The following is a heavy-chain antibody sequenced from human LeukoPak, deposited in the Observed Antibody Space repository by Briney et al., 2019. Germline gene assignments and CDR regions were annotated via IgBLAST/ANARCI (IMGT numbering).Heavy chain of an antibody. V-gene: IGHV4-59*01. J-gene: IGHJ5*02. CDR3: ARGADDILDPYNWFDP. D-gene: IGHD1-1*01. Sequence: PSETLSLTCSVSGGSISSYYWSWIRQPPGKGLECIGYIYYSRSTNYNPSLKSRVTISIDTSKNQFSLKLSSVTAADTAVYYCARGADDILDPYNWFDPWGQGTLVTVSS. CDR2: IYYSRST. CDR1: GGSISSYY.